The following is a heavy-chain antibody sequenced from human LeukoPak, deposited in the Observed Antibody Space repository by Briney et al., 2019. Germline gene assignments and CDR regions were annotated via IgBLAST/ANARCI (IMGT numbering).Heavy chain of an antibody. Sequence: SQTLSLTCTVSGGSISSGGYYWSWIRQHPGKGLEWIGYIYYSGSTYYNPSLMSRVTISVDTSKNQFSLKLSSVTAADTAVYYCARSSGSSSWYRNWFDPWGQGTLVTVSS. V-gene: IGHV4-31*03. CDR3: ARSSGSSSWYRNWFDP. J-gene: IGHJ5*02. CDR1: GGSISSGGYY. D-gene: IGHD6-13*01. CDR2: IYYSGST.